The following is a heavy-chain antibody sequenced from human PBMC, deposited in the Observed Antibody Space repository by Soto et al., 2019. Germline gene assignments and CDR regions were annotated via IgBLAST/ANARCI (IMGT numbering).Heavy chain of an antibody. CDR2: ISGGAKIT. Sequence: EVQLLEYGGVLVQPGGSLRLSCAASASGFTFSSYAMIWVRQAPGKGLEWLSTISGGAKITHYADSVKGRFTISRDISKNTLFLQMRGLSAEDTAVYFCAKSTVVPASIDCWGQGPLVTVSS. J-gene: IGHJ4*02. V-gene: IGHV3-23*01. CDR1: GFTFSSYA. CDR3: AKSTVVPASIDC. D-gene: IGHD2-2*01.